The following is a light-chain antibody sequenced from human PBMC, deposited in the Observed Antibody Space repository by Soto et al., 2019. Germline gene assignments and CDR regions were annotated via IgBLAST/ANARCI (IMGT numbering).Light chain of an antibody. CDR1: SSNIGSNT. Sequence: QSVLTQPPSASGTPGQRVTISCSGSSSNIGSNTVNWYQQVPGTAPKLLIYSNNQRPSGVPDRFSGSKSGTSASLAISGLQSEDEADYYCAAWDDSLNGHYVFATGTKVTVL. CDR3: AAWDDSLNGHYV. CDR2: SNN. J-gene: IGLJ1*01. V-gene: IGLV1-44*01.